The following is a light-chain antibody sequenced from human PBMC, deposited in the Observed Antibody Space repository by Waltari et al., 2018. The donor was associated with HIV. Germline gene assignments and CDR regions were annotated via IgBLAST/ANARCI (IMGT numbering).Light chain of an antibody. CDR3: MIWHSSAWV. Sequence: QAVVTQPASLSASPGASASLTCTLRSGINVGTYRQYWYQHKPGSPPQYLLRYKADSDKQQGSGVPSRFSGSKDASANAGILLISGLQSEDEADYYCMIWHSSAWVFGGGTKLTVL. J-gene: IGLJ3*02. CDR2: YKADSDK. CDR1: SGINVGTYR. V-gene: IGLV5-45*01.